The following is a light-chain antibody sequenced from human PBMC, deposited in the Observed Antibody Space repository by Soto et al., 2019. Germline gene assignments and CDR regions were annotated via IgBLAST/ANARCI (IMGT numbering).Light chain of an antibody. CDR1: QSVSSSY. J-gene: IGKJ3*01. V-gene: IGKV3-20*01. CDR3: QQYGSSSLFT. Sequence: IVLTQSQGTLSLSPGERATLSCRASQSVSSSYLAWYQQKPGQAPRLLIYCASSRATGIPDRFSGSGSGTDFTLTISRLEPEDFAVYYCQQYGSSSLFTVGPGTKVDIK. CDR2: CAS.